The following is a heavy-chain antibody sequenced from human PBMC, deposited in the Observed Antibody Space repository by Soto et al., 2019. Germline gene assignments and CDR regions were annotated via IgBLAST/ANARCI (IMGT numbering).Heavy chain of an antibody. CDR2: MNPNSGNT. Sequence: ASVKVSCKASGYTFTSYDINWVRQATGQGLEWMGWMNPNSGNTGYAQKFQGRVTMTRNTSISTAYMELSSLRSEDTAVYYCARVGVGYCSGGRCLRYYYYYMDVWGKGTTVTVSS. CDR1: GYTFTSYD. CDR3: ARVGVGYCSGGRCLRYYYYYMDV. J-gene: IGHJ6*03. D-gene: IGHD2-15*01. V-gene: IGHV1-8*01.